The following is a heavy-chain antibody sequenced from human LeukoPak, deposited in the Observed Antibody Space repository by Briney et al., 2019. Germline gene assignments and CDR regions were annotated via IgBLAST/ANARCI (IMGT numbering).Heavy chain of an antibody. D-gene: IGHD6-19*01. J-gene: IGHJ4*02. CDR3: ARGDYSSGWSLEY. CDR2: ISSSSTYI. V-gene: IGHV3-21*01. CDR1: GFTFSSYS. Sequence: GGSLRLSCAASGFTFSSYSLNWVRQAAGKGLEWVSSISSSSTYIYSADSVKGRFTISRDNAKNSLFLQMNSLRVEDTGIYYCARGDYSSGWSLEYWGQGTLVIVSS.